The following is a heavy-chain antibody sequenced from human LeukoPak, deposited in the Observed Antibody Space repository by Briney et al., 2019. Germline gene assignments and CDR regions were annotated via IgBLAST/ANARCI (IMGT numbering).Heavy chain of an antibody. CDR1: GYSFTSYW. CDR3: ARHTTSVAATNY. CDR2: IYPGDSDT. J-gene: IGHJ4*02. D-gene: IGHD6-19*01. Sequence: GESLKISCKGSGYSFTSYWIGWVRQMPGKGLEWMGIIYPGDSDTRYSPSFEGQVTISADKSINTAYLQWSSLKASDTAIYYCARHTTSVAATNYWGQGTLVTVSS. V-gene: IGHV5-51*01.